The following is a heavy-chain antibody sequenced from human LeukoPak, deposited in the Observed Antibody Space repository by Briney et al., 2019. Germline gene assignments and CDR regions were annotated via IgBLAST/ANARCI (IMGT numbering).Heavy chain of an antibody. Sequence: GGSLRLSCAASGFTFSNYVMHWVRQAPGKGLEWVAVISYDGSNKYYADSVKGRFTISRDNSKNTLYLQMNSLRAEDTAVYYCARGDDSSGTIFDYWGQGTLVTVSS. J-gene: IGHJ4*02. D-gene: IGHD3-22*01. V-gene: IGHV3-30-3*01. CDR3: ARGDDSSGTIFDY. CDR1: GFTFSNYV. CDR2: ISYDGSNK.